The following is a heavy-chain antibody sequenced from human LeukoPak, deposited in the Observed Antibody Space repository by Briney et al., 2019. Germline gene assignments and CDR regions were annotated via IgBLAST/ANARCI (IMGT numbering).Heavy chain of an antibody. CDR2: MNPNSGNT. CDR1: GYTFTSYG. Sequence: ASVKVSCKASGYTFTSYGISWVRQATGQGLEWMGWMNPNSGNTGHAQKFQGRVTMTRNTSINTAYMELNSLRSEDTAVYYCARANPLDYWGQGTLVTVSS. J-gene: IGHJ4*02. V-gene: IGHV1-8*01. CDR3: ARANPLDY.